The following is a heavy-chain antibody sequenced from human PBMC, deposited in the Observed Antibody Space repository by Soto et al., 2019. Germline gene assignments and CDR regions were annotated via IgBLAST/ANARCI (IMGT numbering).Heavy chain of an antibody. CDR3: ARMGQTTPYPGKYYYYGMDV. V-gene: IGHV2-70*01. D-gene: IGHD4-17*01. CDR1: GFSLSTSGMC. Sequence: SGPTLVNPTQTLTLTFPFSGFSLSTSGMCVSWIRQPPGKALEWLALIDWDDDKYYSTSLKTRLTISKDTSKNQVVLTMTNMDPVDTATYYCARMGQTTPYPGKYYYYGMDVWGQGTTVTVSS. J-gene: IGHJ6*02. CDR2: IDWDDDK.